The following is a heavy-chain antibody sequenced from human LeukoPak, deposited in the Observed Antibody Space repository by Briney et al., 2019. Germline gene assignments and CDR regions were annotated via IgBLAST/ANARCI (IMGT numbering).Heavy chain of an antibody. V-gene: IGHV3-23*01. CDR3: AKGYSSGWRTYFDY. CDR2: IISTGGST. Sequence: PGGSLRLSCAASGFTVSSNYMSWVRQAPEKGLEWVSGIISTGGSTYYADSVKGRFTISRDNSKSTLSLQMDSLRAEDTAVYYCAKGYSSGWRTYFDYWGQGTMVTVSS. CDR1: GFTVSSNY. J-gene: IGHJ4*02. D-gene: IGHD6-19*01.